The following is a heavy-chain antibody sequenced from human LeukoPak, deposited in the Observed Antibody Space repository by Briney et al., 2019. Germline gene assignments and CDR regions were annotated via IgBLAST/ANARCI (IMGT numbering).Heavy chain of an antibody. CDR2: IIPIFGSA. V-gene: IGHV1-69*13. Sequence: SVKVSCKASGDTFSSYTITWVRQAPGQGLEWMGGIIPIFGSANYAQKFQGRVTITADESTSTAYMELSSLRSEDTAVYYCATATMVRDVHFDYWGQGTLVTVSS. D-gene: IGHD3-10*01. CDR3: ATATMVRDVHFDY. J-gene: IGHJ4*02. CDR1: GDTFSSYT.